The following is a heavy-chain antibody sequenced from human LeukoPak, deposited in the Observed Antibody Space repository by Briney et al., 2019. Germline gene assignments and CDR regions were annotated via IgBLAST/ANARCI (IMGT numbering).Heavy chain of an antibody. CDR2: ISAYNGNT. CDR3: ARVGYYGSGSYNWFDP. CDR1: GYTFTSYG. J-gene: IGHJ5*02. Sequence: ASVKVSCKASGYTFTSYGISWVRQAPGQGLEWMGWISAYNGNTNYAQKLQGRVTMTTDTSTSTAYMELRSLRSDDTAVYYCARVGYYGSGSYNWFDPWGQGTLVTVSS. V-gene: IGHV1-18*01. D-gene: IGHD3-10*01.